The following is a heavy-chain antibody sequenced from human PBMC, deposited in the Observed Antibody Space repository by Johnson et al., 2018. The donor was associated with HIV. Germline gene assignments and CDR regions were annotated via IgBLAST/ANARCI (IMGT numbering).Heavy chain of an antibody. V-gene: IGHV3-64*01. D-gene: IGHD3-16*01. CDR2: ISSNGGST. J-gene: IGHJ3*02. CDR3: ARGSRYTYDNDDVYLLHAFDI. Sequence: VQLVESGGGLVQPGGSLRLSCAASGFTFSSYAMHWVRQAPGKGLEYVSAISSNGGSTYYANSVKGRFTISRDNSKNTLYLQMNSLRAEDTAVYYCARGSRYTYDNDDVYLLHAFDIWGQGTVVTVSS. CDR1: GFTFSSYA.